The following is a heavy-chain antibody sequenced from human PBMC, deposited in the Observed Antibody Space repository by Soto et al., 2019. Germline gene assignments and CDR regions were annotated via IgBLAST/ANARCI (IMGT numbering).Heavy chain of an antibody. Sequence: LETLSLTCPVSGVSISSSSYYWGWIRQPPGKGLEWIGSIYYSGSTYYNPSLKSRVTISVDTSKNQFSLKLSSVTAADTAVYYCARLSFWSGYWSFDYWGQGTLVTVS. CDR1: GVSISSSSYY. D-gene: IGHD3-3*01. J-gene: IGHJ4*02. CDR3: ARLSFWSGYWSFDY. V-gene: IGHV4-39*01. CDR2: IYYSGST.